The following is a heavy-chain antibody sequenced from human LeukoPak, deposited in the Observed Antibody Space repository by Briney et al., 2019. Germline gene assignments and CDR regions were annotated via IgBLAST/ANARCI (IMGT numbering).Heavy chain of an antibody. CDR3: ARDADYGAFDY. V-gene: IGHV3-30-3*01. CDR1: GFTFSSYA. J-gene: IGHJ4*02. CDR2: ISYDGSNK. D-gene: IGHD4-17*01. Sequence: GRSLRLSCAASGFTFSSYAMHWVRQAPGKGLEWVAVISYDGSNKYYADSVKGRFTISRDNSKNTLYLQMNSLRAEDTAVYYCARDADYGAFDYWGQGTLVTVSS.